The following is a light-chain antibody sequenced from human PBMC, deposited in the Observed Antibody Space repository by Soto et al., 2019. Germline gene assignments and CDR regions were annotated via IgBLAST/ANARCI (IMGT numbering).Light chain of an antibody. CDR1: SSNIGSGYD. CDR2: GNN. CDR3: QSYDSSLSAL. V-gene: IGLV1-40*01. Sequence: QSVLTQPPSVSGDPGQRVNISCIGSSSNIGSGYDVHWYQQLPGTAPKLLIYGNNNRPSGVPDRFSGSKSGTSASLAITGLQAEDEADYYCQSYDSSLSALFGGGTKLTVL. J-gene: IGLJ3*02.